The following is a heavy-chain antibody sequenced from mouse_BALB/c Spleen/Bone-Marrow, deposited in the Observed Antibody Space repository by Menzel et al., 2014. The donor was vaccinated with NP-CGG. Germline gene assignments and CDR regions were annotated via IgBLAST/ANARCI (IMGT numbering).Heavy chain of an antibody. CDR3: ARCLTGTSALDF. J-gene: IGHJ4*01. CDR2: IFPRNGST. CDR1: GYSLTSYY. D-gene: IGHD4-1*01. Sequence: VQLQESGPELVKPGASVKISCKASGYSLTSYYIHWVKQRPGQGLEWIGWIFPRNGSTKYNEKFKGKATLTADTSSSTAYMQLSSLTSEDSAVYFCARCLTGTSALDFWGQGTSVTVSS. V-gene: IGHV1-66*01.